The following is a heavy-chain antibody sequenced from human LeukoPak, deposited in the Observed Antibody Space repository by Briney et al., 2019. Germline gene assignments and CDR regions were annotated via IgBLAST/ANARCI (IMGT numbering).Heavy chain of an antibody. D-gene: IGHD2-2*01. CDR3: ARGGVVVPAAMRYYYYMDV. Sequence: PSETLSLTCAVYGGSFSGYYWSWIRQPPGKGLEWIGEINHSGSTNYNPSLKSRVTISVDTSKNQFSLKLSPVTAADTAVYYCARGGVVVPAAMRYYYYMDVWGKGTTVTVSS. CDR1: GGSFSGYY. CDR2: INHSGST. V-gene: IGHV4-34*01. J-gene: IGHJ6*03.